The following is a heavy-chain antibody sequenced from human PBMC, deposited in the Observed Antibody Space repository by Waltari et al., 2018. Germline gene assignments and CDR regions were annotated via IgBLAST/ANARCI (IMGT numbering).Heavy chain of an antibody. CDR1: GYTFTSYA. CDR2: INTNTGNP. J-gene: IGHJ6*02. Sequence: QVQLVQSGSELKKPGASVKVSCKASGYTFTSYAMNWVRPAPGQGLEWMGWINTNTGNPTYAQGFTGRFVFSLDTSVSTTYLQISSLKAEDTAVYYCARLCGGQLVRVCYYYGMDVWGQGTTVTVSS. CDR3: ARLCGGQLVRVCYYYGMDV. V-gene: IGHV7-4-1*02. D-gene: IGHD6-13*01.